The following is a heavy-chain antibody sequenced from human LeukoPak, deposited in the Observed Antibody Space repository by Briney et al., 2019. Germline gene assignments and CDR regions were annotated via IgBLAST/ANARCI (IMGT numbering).Heavy chain of an antibody. CDR3: ASLFLCYGCSSSSDSFNI. V-gene: IGHV1-18*01. CDR1: GYTFTSYG. Sequence: ASVKVSCKASGYTFTSYGISWVRQAPGQGLEWMGWISAYNGNTNYAQKLQGRVTMTTDTSTSTAYMELRSLRSDDTAVYYCASLFLCYGCSSSSDSFNIWGQGTMVTASS. J-gene: IGHJ3*02. CDR2: ISAYNGNT. D-gene: IGHD6-6*01.